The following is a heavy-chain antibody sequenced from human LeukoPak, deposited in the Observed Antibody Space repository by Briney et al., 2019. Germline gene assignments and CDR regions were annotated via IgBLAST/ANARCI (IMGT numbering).Heavy chain of an antibody. V-gene: IGHV3-74*01. CDR2: ITSDGSTT. Sequence: GGSLRLSCVASGLTFSNCWMHLVRQAPGQGLVWVSRITSDGSTTDYADSVKGRFTISRDNSKNTLYLQMNSLRAEDTAVYYCARLSDSSGYLGDFDYWGQGTLVTVSS. CDR3: ARLSDSSGYLGDFDY. D-gene: IGHD3-22*01. J-gene: IGHJ4*02. CDR1: GLTFSNCW.